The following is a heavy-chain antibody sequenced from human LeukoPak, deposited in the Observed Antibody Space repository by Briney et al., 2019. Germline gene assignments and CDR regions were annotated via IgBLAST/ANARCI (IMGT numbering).Heavy chain of an antibody. CDR1: GFTFDDYA. J-gene: IGHJ4*02. D-gene: IGHD6-19*01. CDR2: ISGDGGST. V-gene: IGHV3-43*02. Sequence: GGFLRLSCAASGFTFDDYAMHWVRQAPGKGLEWVSLISGDGGSTYYADSVKGRFTISRVNSKNSLYLQMNSLRTEDTALYYCAKDIHMGSSWLVFDYWGQGTLVTVSS. CDR3: AKDIHMGSSWLVFDY.